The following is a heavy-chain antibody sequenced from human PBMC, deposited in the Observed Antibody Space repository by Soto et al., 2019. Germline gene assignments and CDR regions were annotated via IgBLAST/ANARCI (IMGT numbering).Heavy chain of an antibody. J-gene: IGHJ6*02. CDR1: GYTFTGYY. CDR3: ARGVVGLSYGMDV. CDR2: INPNSGGT. D-gene: IGHD2-15*01. Sequence: ASVKVSCKASGYTFTGYYMHWVRQAPGQGLEWMGWINPNSGGTNYAQKFQGRVTMTRDTSISTAYMELSGLRSDDTAVYYCARGVVGLSYGMDVWGQGTTVTVSS. V-gene: IGHV1-2*02.